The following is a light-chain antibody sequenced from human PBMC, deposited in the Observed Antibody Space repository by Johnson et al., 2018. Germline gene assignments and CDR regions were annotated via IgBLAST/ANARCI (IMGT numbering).Light chain of an antibody. CDR2: ENN. J-gene: IGLJ1*01. CDR1: SSNIGNNY. Sequence: QSVLTQPPSVSADPGQKVTISCSGSSSNIGNNYVSWYQQLPGTAPTLLIYENNKRPSGIPDRFSGSKSGTSATLGITGLQTGDEADYYCGTWDSSLSAGNVFGTGTKVTVL. CDR3: GTWDSSLSAGNV. V-gene: IGLV1-51*02.